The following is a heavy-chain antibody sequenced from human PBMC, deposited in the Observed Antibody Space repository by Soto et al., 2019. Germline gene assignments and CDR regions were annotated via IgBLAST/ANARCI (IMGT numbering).Heavy chain of an antibody. V-gene: IGHV4-31*03. CDR3: GRGSMAGNWIDP. D-gene: IGHD3-10*01. CDR1: GGSVSSGSYY. CDR2: ISYRGST. J-gene: IGHJ5*02. Sequence: QVQLQESGPGLVKPSQTLSLICTVSGGSVSSGSYYWSWIRQHPGKGLEWIGYISYRGSTSYNPSLGSRVSMSVDTSKTQFFLKLSSVTAADTAIYYGGRGSMAGNWIDPWAREPWSPSPQ.